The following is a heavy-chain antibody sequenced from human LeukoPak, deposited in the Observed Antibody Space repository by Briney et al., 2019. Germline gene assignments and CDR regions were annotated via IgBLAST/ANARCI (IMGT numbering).Heavy chain of an antibody. CDR1: GGSFSGYY. Sequence: SETLSLTCAVYGGSFSGYYWSWIRQPPGKGLEWIGSIYYSGSTYYNPSLKSRVTISVDTSKNQFSLKLSSVTAADTAVYYCARVRSDYDFWSGYFRYMDVWGKGTTVTVSS. CDR3: ARVRSDYDFWSGYFRYMDV. V-gene: IGHV4-34*01. J-gene: IGHJ6*03. D-gene: IGHD3-3*01. CDR2: IYYSGST.